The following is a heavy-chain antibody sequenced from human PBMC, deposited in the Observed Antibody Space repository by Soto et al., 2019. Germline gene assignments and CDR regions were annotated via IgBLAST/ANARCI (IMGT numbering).Heavy chain of an antibody. Sequence: PSETLSLTCAVYGGSFSGYYWSWIRQPPGKGLEWIGEINHSGSTNYNPSLKSRVTISVDTSKNQFSLKLSSVTAADTAVYYCARGTSYSSSWYQQGDWFDPWGQGTLVTVS. D-gene: IGHD6-13*01. J-gene: IGHJ5*02. CDR2: INHSGST. V-gene: IGHV4-34*01. CDR1: GGSFSGYY. CDR3: ARGTSYSSSWYQQGDWFDP.